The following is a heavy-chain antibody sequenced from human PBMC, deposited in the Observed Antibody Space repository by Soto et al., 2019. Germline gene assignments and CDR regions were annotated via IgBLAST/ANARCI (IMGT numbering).Heavy chain of an antibody. J-gene: IGHJ4*02. CDR1: GFMFSGYA. Sequence: EVQLLESGGGLVQPGVSLRLSCAASGFMFSGYAMTWVRQAPGKGLEWVSGISGTTGSTDYADSVKGRFTISRDNPRNTLYLQMHSLRAEDAAIYCCAREDGGSTFDYWGPGTLVTVSS. V-gene: IGHV3-23*01. D-gene: IGHD1-26*01. CDR3: AREDGGSTFDY. CDR2: ISGTTGST.